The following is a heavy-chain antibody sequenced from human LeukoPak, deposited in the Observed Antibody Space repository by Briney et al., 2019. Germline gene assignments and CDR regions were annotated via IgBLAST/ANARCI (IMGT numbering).Heavy chain of an antibody. CDR3: ATSFMVRGSLDY. CDR1: GYTLTELS. CDR2: FDPEDGET. D-gene: IGHD3-10*01. Sequence: ASVKVSCKVSGYTLTELSMDWVRQAPGKGLEWMGGFDPEDGETIYAQKLQGRVTPTEDTSTDTAYMELSSLRSEDTAVYFCATSFMVRGSLDYWGQGTLVTVSS. V-gene: IGHV1-24*01. J-gene: IGHJ4*02.